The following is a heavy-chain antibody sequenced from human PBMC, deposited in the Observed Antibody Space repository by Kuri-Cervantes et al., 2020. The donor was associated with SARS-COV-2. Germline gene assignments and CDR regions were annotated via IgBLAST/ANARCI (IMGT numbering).Heavy chain of an antibody. V-gene: IGHV3-74*01. D-gene: IGHD2/OR15-2a*01. CDR3: AKDIGTRSTNFVTYDY. Sequence: LSLTCAASVFTFSSYWMHWVRQAPGKGRVWVSRINSDVSSTSYADSVKGRFTISRDNAKNTLYLQMNSLRAEDTAVYYCAKDIGTRSTNFVTYDYWGQGDLVTVSS. J-gene: IGHJ4*02. CDR2: INSDVSST. CDR1: VFTFSSYW.